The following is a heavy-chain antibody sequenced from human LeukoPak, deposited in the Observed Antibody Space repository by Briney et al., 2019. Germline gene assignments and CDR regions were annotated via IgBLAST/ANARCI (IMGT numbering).Heavy chain of an antibody. V-gene: IGHV4-34*01. CDR3: ARSIGYSYGGGDY. CDR1: GGSFSGYY. CDR2: INHSGST. D-gene: IGHD5-18*01. J-gene: IGHJ4*02. Sequence: ALETLSLTCAVYGGSFSGYYWSWIRQPPGKGLEWIGEINHSGSTNYNPSLKSRVTISVDTSKNQFSLKLSSVTAADTAVYYCARSIGYSYGGGDYWGQGTLVTVSS.